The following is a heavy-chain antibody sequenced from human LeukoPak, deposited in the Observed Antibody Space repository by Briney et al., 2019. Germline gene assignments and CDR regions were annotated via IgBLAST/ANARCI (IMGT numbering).Heavy chain of an antibody. V-gene: IGHV3-21*04. J-gene: IGHJ3*02. CDR2: ISSSSSYI. Sequence: GGSLRLSCVASGFTFSSYSMNWVRQAPGKGLEWVSSISSSSSYIYYADSVKGRFTISRDNAKNSLYLQMNSLRAEDTAVYYCAKHGRENAFDIWGQGTMVTVSS. D-gene: IGHD1-26*01. CDR3: AKHGRENAFDI. CDR1: GFTFSSYS.